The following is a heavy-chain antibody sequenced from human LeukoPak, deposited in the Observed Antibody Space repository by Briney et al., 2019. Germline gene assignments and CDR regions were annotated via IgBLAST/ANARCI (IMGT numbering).Heavy chain of an antibody. V-gene: IGHV4-39*02. D-gene: IGHD3-22*01. CDR1: GDSVSSTDYY. J-gene: IGHJ4*02. CDR3: ATQDSSHY. Sequence: SETPSLTCTVSGDSVSSTDYYWGWIRQPPGRGLEWIASIRYSESSYYNPSLKSRATISVDTSKNHFSLKLRSLTATDTAVYYCATQDSSHYWGQGTLVTVSS. CDR2: IRYSESS.